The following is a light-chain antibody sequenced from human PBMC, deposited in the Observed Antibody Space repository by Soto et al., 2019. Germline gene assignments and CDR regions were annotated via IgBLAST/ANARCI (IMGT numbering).Light chain of an antibody. CDR1: QSVSGN. CDR2: DAS. V-gene: IGKV3-15*01. J-gene: IGKJ1*01. Sequence: EIVMTQSPATLSVSPGDRATLSCRASQSVSGNVAWFLQRTGQAPRLLIYDASTRATGIPVRFSGSASGTEFTLTISGLQSEDFAVYYCQQYNNWPWTFGQGTKV. CDR3: QQYNNWPWT.